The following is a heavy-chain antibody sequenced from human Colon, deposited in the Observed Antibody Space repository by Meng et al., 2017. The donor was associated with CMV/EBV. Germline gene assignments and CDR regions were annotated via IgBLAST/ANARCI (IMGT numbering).Heavy chain of an antibody. Sequence: GGSLRLSCAASGFSFSSYAMSWVRQAPGKGLEWVSSISSSSSYIYYADSVKGRFTISRDNAKNSLYLQMNSLRAEDTAIYYCASARAVAGASSYFDYWGQGTLVTVSS. V-gene: IGHV3-21*01. J-gene: IGHJ4*02. CDR2: ISSSSSYI. CDR3: ASARAVAGASSYFDY. D-gene: IGHD6-19*01. CDR1: GFSFSSYA.